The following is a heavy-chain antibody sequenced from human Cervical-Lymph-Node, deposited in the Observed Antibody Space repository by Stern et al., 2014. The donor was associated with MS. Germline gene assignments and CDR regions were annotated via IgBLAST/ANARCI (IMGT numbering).Heavy chain of an antibody. CDR2: ISSDGFNG. V-gene: IGHV3-30*18. D-gene: IGHD6-19*01. Sequence: QEQLVQSGGGVVRPGRSLRLSCAASGFTFNSYGMHWVRQAPGKGLEWVAVISSDGFNGYYADSAQGRFTISRDNSKNTLYLQMRGLRAEDTAVYYCAKDTYSSGWYADNWGQGTLVTVSS. CDR3: AKDTYSSGWYADN. J-gene: IGHJ4*02. CDR1: GFTFNSYG.